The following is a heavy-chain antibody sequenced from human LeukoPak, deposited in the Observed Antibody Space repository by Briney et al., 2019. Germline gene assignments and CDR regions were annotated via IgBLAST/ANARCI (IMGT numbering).Heavy chain of an antibody. V-gene: IGHV4-34*01. J-gene: IGHJ4*02. D-gene: IGHD3-22*01. Sequence: SETLSLTCAVYGGSFSNYYWAWIRQSPGKGLEWIAEINHSGGTNYNPSLKSRVTISVDTSKKQFSLNLSSVTAADTAVFYCVYYDFSGSTLADYWGQGTLVTVSS. CDR1: GGSFSNYY. CDR2: INHSGGT. CDR3: VYYDFSGSTLADY.